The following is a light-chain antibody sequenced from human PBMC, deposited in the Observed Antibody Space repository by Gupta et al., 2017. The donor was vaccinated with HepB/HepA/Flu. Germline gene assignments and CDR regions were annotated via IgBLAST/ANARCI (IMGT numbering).Light chain of an antibody. CDR3: QQYVSSPGT. Sequence: IVLSQSPGTLSLSPGERATLSCRASQRLSSSQLARYQQKLGQAPSLLIYGASNRATGIPDRFTGSGSGTDVTLTISRLEPEDFAVFYCQQYVSSPGTFGQGTKVEIK. CDR2: GAS. CDR1: QRLSSSQ. V-gene: IGKV3-20*01. J-gene: IGKJ1*01.